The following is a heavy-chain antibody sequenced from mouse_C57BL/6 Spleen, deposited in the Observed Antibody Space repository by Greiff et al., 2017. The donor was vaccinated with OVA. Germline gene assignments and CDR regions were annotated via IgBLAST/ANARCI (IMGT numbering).Heavy chain of an antibody. D-gene: IGHD1-1*01. V-gene: IGHV1-82*01. J-gene: IGHJ2*01. Sequence: VQLQQSGPELVKPGASVKISCKASGYAFSSSWLNWVKQRPGKGLEWIGRIYPGDGDTNYNGKVKGKATLTADKSSSTAYMQLSSLTSEDSAVYFCARRNYYGSSHFDYWGQGTTLTVSS. CDR3: ARRNYYGSSHFDY. CDR2: IYPGDGDT. CDR1: GYAFSSSW.